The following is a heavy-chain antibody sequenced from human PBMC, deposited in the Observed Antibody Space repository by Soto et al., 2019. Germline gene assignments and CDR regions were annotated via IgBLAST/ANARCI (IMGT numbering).Heavy chain of an antibody. CDR1: GFTFSSYG. V-gene: IGHV3-30*18. CDR3: AKDGRLTGTTDY. Sequence: QVQLVESGGGVVQPGRSLRLSCAASGFTFSSYGMHWVRQAPGKGLEWVAVISYDGSNKYYADSVKGRFTISRDNSKNRLYLQMNSLRAEDTAVYYCAKDGRLTGTTDYWGQGTLVTVSS. J-gene: IGHJ4*02. CDR2: ISYDGSNK. D-gene: IGHD1-20*01.